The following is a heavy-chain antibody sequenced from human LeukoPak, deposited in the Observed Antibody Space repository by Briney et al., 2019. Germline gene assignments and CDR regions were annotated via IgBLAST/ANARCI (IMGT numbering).Heavy chain of an antibody. Sequence: GRSLRLSCAASGFTFSSYGMHWVRQAPGKGLEWVAVISYDGSNKYYADSVKGRFTISRDNSKNTLYLQMNSLRAEDTAMYYCASSSSWYFDYWGQGTLVTVSS. CDR1: GFTFSSYG. D-gene: IGHD6-13*01. CDR2: ISYDGSNK. CDR3: ASSSSWYFDY. V-gene: IGHV3-30*03. J-gene: IGHJ4*02.